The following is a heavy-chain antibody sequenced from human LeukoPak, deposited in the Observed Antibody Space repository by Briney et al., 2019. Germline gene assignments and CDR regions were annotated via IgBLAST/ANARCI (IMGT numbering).Heavy chain of an antibody. CDR2: IKQDGSEK. V-gene: IGHV3-7*01. CDR1: GFTFSSYW. CDR3: AETDYGDYFDH. J-gene: IGHJ4*02. D-gene: IGHD4-17*01. Sequence: GGSLRLSCAASGFTFSSYWMSWVRQAPGKGLEWVANIKQDGSEKYYVDSVKGRFTISRDNAKNSLYLQMNSLRAEDTAVYYCAETDYGDYFDHWGQGTLVTVSS.